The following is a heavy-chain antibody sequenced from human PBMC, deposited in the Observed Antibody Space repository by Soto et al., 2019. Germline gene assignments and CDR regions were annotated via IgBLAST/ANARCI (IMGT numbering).Heavy chain of an antibody. Sequence: VSVKVSCKASNDSLSSHFIHWVRQAPGEGLEWMGIINPAPNSARYSKEFQGRLTLTSDMPSRAVYMQLSNLRSDDTAVYYCAGASSRVSSVVAAYWGQGTLVTVSS. CDR3: AGASSRVSSVVAAY. V-gene: IGHV1-46*01. CDR1: NDSLSSHF. CDR2: INPAPNSA. D-gene: IGHD2-15*01. J-gene: IGHJ4*02.